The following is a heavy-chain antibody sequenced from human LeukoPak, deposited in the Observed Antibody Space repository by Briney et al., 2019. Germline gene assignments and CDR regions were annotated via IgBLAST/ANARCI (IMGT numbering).Heavy chain of an antibody. D-gene: IGHD6-6*01. V-gene: IGHV3-21*01. J-gene: IGHJ4*02. CDR2: ISSSSSFL. CDR1: GFPFSSHS. CDR3: AREDLRSSGFDS. Sequence: GGSLRLSCAASGFPFSSHSMNWVRQAPGQGLEWVSSISSSSSFLYYADSVKGRFTISRDNAKNSLYLQMNSLRVEDTAVYYCAREDLRSSGFDSWGQGALVTVSS.